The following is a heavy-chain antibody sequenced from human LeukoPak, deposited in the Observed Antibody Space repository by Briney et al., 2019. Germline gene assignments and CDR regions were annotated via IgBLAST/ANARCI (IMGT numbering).Heavy chain of an antibody. CDR3: AVLRGGYCSGGSCYGFDY. V-gene: IGHV3-23*01. D-gene: IGHD2-15*01. J-gene: IGHJ4*02. Sequence: PGGSLRLSCAASGFTFSSYAITWFRQAPGKGLQWVSTINTSGSITYYADSVKGRFTISRDNSKNTVYLQMNSLRVEDTAVYYCAVLRGGYCSGGSCYGFDYWGQGTLVTVSS. CDR2: INTSGSIT. CDR1: GFTFSSYA.